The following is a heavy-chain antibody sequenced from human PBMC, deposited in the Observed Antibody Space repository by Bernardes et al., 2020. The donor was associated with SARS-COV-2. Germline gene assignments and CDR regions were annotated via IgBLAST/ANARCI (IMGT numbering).Heavy chain of an antibody. V-gene: IGHV3-23*01. D-gene: IGHD2-2*01. CDR3: SSTPGASPRDTSSY. J-gene: IGHJ4*02. CDR1: GFTFGDYA. CDR2: ISNRGDST. Sequence: GGSLRLSCAASGFTFGDYAMTWVRQAPGKGLEWVSSISNRGDSTFYAASLQGRFTISRDNARNILYLQLTRLRVDYTAVYYSSSTPGASPRDTSSYWGQGTLVTVSS.